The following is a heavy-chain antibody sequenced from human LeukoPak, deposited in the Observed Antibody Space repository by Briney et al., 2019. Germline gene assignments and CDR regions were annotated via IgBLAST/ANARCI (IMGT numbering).Heavy chain of an antibody. CDR1: GFTFSNYW. V-gene: IGHV3-7*01. CDR2: INQDGSEK. Sequence: GGSLRLSCAASGFTFSNYWMSWVRQAPGKGLEWVANINQDGSEKYYVDSVRGRFTISRDNAENSLYLQMNSLRAEDTAVYYCARGPWIQLWLTDYYGMDVWGQGTTVTVSS. D-gene: IGHD5-18*01. J-gene: IGHJ6*02. CDR3: ARGPWIQLWLTDYYGMDV.